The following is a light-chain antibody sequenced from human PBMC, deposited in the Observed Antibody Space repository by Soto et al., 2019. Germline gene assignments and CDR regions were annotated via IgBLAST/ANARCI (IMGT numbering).Light chain of an antibody. CDR1: QTINRW. CDR2: MAS. V-gene: IGKV1-5*03. CDR3: QQYLSYPWT. J-gene: IGKJ1*01. Sequence: DIQMTQSPSTLSASVGDTVIITCRASQTINRWLAWYQQQSGKAPKVLIYMASNLERGAPSRFSGSGSGTEFTLTISNLQPDDFATYYCQQYLSYPWTFGQGTKVEIK.